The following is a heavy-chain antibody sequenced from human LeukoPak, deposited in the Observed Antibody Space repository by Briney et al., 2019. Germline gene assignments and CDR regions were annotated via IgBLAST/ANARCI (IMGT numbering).Heavy chain of an antibody. CDR3: ARIGAGSSRDY. D-gene: IGHD6-13*01. CDR2: IYSGGNT. J-gene: IGHJ4*02. CDR1: GFTVISNY. V-gene: IGHV3-66*01. Sequence: GGSLRLSCAASGFTVISNYMSWVRQAPGKGLEWVSVIYSGGNTYYADSVKGRFTISRDTSKNTLYLQMNSLRAEDTAVYYCARIGAGSSRDYWGQGTLVTVSS.